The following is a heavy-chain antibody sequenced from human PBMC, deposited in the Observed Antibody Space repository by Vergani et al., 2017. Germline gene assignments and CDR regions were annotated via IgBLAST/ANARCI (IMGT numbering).Heavy chain of an antibody. J-gene: IGHJ3*02. D-gene: IGHD1-26*01. Sequence: QVQLVQSGAEVKKPGASVKGSCKASGGTFSSYAISWVRQAPGQGLEWMGRIIPILGIANYAQKFQGRVTITADKSTSTAYMELSSLRSEDTAVYYCARLREGSAFDIWGQGTMVTVSS. V-gene: IGHV1-69*09. CDR2: IIPILGIA. CDR1: GGTFSSYA. CDR3: ARLREGSAFDI.